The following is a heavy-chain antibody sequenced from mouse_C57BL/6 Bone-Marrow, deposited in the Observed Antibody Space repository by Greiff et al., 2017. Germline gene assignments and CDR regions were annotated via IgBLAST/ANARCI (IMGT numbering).Heavy chain of an antibody. CDR1: GYTFTSYW. V-gene: IGHV1-69*01. J-gene: IGHJ4*01. Sequence: VQLQQSGAELVMPGASVKLSCKASGYTFTSYWMHWVKQRPGQGLEWIGEIDPSDSYTNYNQKFKGKSTLTVDKSSSTAYLQLSSLTSEDSAVYYCARRGSSDAMDYWGQGTSVTVSS. CDR2: IDPSDSYT. D-gene: IGHD1-1*01. CDR3: ARRGSSDAMDY.